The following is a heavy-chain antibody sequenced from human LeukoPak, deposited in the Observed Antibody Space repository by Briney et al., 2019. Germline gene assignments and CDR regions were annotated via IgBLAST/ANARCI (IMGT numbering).Heavy chain of an antibody. CDR2: ISSSTSYI. CDR1: GFTFSSYN. D-gene: IGHD6-19*01. J-gene: IGHJ4*02. Sequence: GGSLRLSCAASGFTFSSYNMNWVRQAPGKGLEWVSSISSSTSYIYHADSVKGRFTISRDNAKNSLNLQMNSLRGEDPAVYYCARGLYSSGYDYWGQGTLVTVSS. V-gene: IGHV3-21*01. CDR3: ARGLYSSGYDY.